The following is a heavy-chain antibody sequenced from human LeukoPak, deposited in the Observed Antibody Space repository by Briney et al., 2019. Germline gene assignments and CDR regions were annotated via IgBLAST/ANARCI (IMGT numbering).Heavy chain of an antibody. V-gene: IGHV4-34*01. D-gene: IGHD1-1*01. J-gene: IGHJ4*02. Sequence: SDTLSLTCAVCGGSFSGYYWSWIRQPPGKGLEWIGEINHSGSTNYNPSLKSRVTISVDTSKNQFSLKLSSVTAADTAVYYCSSGTTFDYWGQGTLVTVSS. CDR2: INHSGST. CDR3: SSGTTFDY. CDR1: GGSFSGYY.